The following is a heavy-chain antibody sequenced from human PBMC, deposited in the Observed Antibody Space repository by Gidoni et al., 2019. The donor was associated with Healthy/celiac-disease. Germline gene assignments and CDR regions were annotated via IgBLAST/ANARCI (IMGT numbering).Heavy chain of an antibody. CDR2: INHSGST. Sequence: QVQLQQWGAGLLKPSETLSLTCAVYGGSFSGYYWSWIRQPPGKGLEWIGEINHSGSTNYNPSLKSRVTRSVDTSKNQFSLKLSSVTAADTAVYYCARGQKRWLQKGRNWFDPWGQGTLVTVSS. D-gene: IGHD5-12*01. CDR1: GGSFSGYY. CDR3: ARGQKRWLQKGRNWFDP. J-gene: IGHJ5*02. V-gene: IGHV4-34*01.